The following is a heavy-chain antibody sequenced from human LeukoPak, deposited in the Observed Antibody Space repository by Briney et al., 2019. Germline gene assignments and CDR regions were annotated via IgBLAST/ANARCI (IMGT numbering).Heavy chain of an antibody. J-gene: IGHJ4*02. Sequence: PGGSLRLSRAASGFTVSSNYMSWVRQAPGKGLEWVSVIYSGGSTYYADSVKGRFTISRDNSKNTLYLQMNSLRAEDTAVYYCARRYSYGYGIDYWGQGTLVTVSS. CDR3: ARRYSYGYGIDY. CDR2: IYSGGST. D-gene: IGHD5-18*01. CDR1: GFTVSSNY. V-gene: IGHV3-53*01.